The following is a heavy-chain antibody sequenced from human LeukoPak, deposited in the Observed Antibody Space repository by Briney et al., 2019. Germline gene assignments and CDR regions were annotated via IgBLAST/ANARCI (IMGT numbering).Heavy chain of an antibody. D-gene: IGHD3-10*01. V-gene: IGHV1-2*02. CDR3: ARGITMVRGVISTHYYYYYMDV. CDR2: INPNSGGT. CDR1: GYTFTGYY. Sequence: ASVKVSCKASGYTFTGYYMHWVRQAPGQGLEWMGWINPNSGGTNYAQKFQGRVTMTRDTSISTAYMELSRLRSDDTAVYYCARGITMVRGVISTHYYYYYMDVWGKGTTVTVSS. J-gene: IGHJ6*03.